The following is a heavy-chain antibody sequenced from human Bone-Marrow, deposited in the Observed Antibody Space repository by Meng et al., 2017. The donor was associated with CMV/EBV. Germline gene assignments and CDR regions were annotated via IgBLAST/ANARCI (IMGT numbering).Heavy chain of an antibody. CDR3: ARRAPMTLGPFDI. CDR2: TYYRSKWYN. Sequence: SQTLSLTCAISGDSVSSNSAAWNWIRQSPSRGLEWLGRTYYRSKWYNDYAVSVKSRITINPDTSKNQFSLKLSSVTAADTAVYYCARRAPMTLGPFDIWGQGTMVTVSS. J-gene: IGHJ3*02. V-gene: IGHV6-1*01. CDR1: GDSVSSNSAA. D-gene: IGHD3-22*01.